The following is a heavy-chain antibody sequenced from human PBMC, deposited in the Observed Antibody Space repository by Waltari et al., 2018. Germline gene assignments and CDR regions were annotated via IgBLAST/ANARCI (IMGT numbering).Heavy chain of an antibody. Sequence: QVQLVQSGAEVKKPGSSVTVSCKASGGTFSSYAISWVGRAPGQGLEWMGWIIPIFGTANYAQKFQGRVTITADESTSTAYMELSSLRSEDTAVYYCALTGEDCYYGMDVWGQGTTVTVSS. CDR3: ALTGEDCYYGMDV. CDR1: GGTFSSYA. J-gene: IGHJ6*02. V-gene: IGHV1-69*01. CDR2: IIPIFGTA. D-gene: IGHD7-27*01.